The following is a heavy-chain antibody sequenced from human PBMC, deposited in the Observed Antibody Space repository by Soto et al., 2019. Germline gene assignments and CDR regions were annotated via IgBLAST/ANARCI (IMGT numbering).Heavy chain of an antibody. V-gene: IGHV4-39*01. J-gene: IGHJ6*03. CDR3: ARGAPGIAVYIDV. Sequence: LETLSLTSTVSGGTSISSSYYWGWIRKPPGKGLEWIGSIYYSGSTYYNPSLKSRVTISVDTSKNQFSLKLSSVTAADTAVYYCARGAPGIAVYIDVWGKGTTVTVSS. CDR2: IYYSGST. CDR1: GGTSISSSYY. D-gene: IGHD6-19*01.